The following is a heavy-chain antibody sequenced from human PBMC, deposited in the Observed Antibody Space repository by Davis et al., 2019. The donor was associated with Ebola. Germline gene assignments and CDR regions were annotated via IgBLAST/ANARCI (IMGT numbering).Heavy chain of an antibody. CDR2: ISSSSRYI. J-gene: IGHJ6*02. V-gene: IGHV3-21*01. CDR1: GFTFSSYS. Sequence: GESLKISCAASGFTFSSYSMNWVRQAPGKGLEWVSSISSSSRYIYYADSVRGRFTISRDNAKNSLYLQMNSLRAEDTAVYYCARSINNYYYGMDVWGQGTTVTVSS. CDR3: ARSINNYYYGMDV.